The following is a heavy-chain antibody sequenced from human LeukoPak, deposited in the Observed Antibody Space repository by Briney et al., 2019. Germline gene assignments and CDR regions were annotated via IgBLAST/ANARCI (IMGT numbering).Heavy chain of an antibody. CDR2: ISDSGGST. CDR3: ATSRTFDY. Sequence: HPGGSLTLSCAASGFTFSNHAMSWVRQAPGKGLEWVSLISDSGGSTNYADSVKGRFTISRDNAKNTVYLQMNSLRAEDTAVYHCATSRTFDYWGQGTLVTVSS. V-gene: IGHV3-23*01. J-gene: IGHJ4*02. CDR1: GFTFSNHA. D-gene: IGHD1-1*01.